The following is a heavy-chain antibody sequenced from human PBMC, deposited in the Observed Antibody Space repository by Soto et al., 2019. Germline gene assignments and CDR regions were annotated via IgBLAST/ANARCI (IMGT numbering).Heavy chain of an antibody. CDR1: GYTFTSYG. J-gene: IGHJ6*02. Sequence: ASVKVSCKASGYTFTSYGISWVRQAPGQGLEWMGWISAYNGNTNYAQKLQGRVTMTTDTSTSTAYMELRSLRSDDTAVYYCARERVGARYCSGGSCYDGAYYYGMDVWGQGTTVTVSS. V-gene: IGHV1-18*01. D-gene: IGHD2-15*01. CDR3: ARERVGARYCSGGSCYDGAYYYGMDV. CDR2: ISAYNGNT.